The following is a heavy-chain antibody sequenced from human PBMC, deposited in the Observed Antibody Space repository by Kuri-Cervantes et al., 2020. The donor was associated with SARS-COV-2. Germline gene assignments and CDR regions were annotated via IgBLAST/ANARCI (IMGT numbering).Heavy chain of an antibody. CDR1: GFTFSSYG. CDR3: AKDLLEYYDFWSGYYTGEYGMDV. D-gene: IGHD3-3*01. J-gene: IGHJ6*02. Sequence: LSLTCAASGFTFSSYGMHWVRQAPGKGLEWVAFISFDGANQHYEDSVRGRFTISRDNSKNRLYLQMNSLRAEDTAVYYCAKDLLEYYDFWSGYYTGEYGMDVWGQGTTVTVSS. CDR2: ISFDGANQ. V-gene: IGHV3-30*18.